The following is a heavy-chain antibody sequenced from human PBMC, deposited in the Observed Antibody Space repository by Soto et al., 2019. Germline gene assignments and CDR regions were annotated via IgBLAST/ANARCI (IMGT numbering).Heavy chain of an antibody. Sequence: LRLSCAASGFTFSNAWMSWVRQAPGKGLEWVGRIKSKTDGGTTDYAAPVKGRFTISRDDSKNTLYLQMNSLKTEDTAVYYCTTDSGYCSGGSCSSRHYYYGMDVWGQGTTVTVSS. CDR1: GFTFSNAW. CDR2: IKSKTDGGTT. D-gene: IGHD2-15*01. V-gene: IGHV3-15*01. J-gene: IGHJ6*02. CDR3: TTDSGYCSGGSCSSRHYYYGMDV.